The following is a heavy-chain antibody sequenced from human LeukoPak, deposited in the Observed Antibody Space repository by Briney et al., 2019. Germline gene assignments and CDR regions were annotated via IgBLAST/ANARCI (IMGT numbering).Heavy chain of an antibody. CDR3: ARDRGMAARYYGMDV. CDR1: GFTFSRYS. CDR2: IWYDGSNK. D-gene: IGHD6-6*01. Sequence: GRSLRLSCAVSGFTFSRYSMHWVRQAPGKGLEWVAVIWYDGSNKYYADSVKGRFTISRDNSKNTLYLQMNSLRAEDTAVYYCARDRGMAARYYGMDVWGQGTTVTVSS. V-gene: IGHV3-33*08. J-gene: IGHJ6*02.